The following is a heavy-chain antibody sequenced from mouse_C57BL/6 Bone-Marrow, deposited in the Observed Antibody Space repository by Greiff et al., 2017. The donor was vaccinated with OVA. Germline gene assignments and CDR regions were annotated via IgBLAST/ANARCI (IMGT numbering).Heavy chain of an antibody. Sequence: QVQLQQSGAELVKPGASVKLSCKASGYTFTVYTIHWVKQRSGQGLEWIGWFYPGSGSIKYNEKFKDKATLTADKSSSTVYMELSSLTSEDSAVYYCARWNYYGSTYYYAMDYWGQGTSVTVSS. V-gene: IGHV1-62-2*01. J-gene: IGHJ4*01. CDR1: GYTFTVYT. CDR3: ARWNYYGSTYYYAMDY. CDR2: FYPGSGSI. D-gene: IGHD1-1*01.